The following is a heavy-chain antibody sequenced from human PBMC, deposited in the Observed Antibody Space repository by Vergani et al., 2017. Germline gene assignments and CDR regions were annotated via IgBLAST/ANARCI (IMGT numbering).Heavy chain of an antibody. V-gene: IGHV4-61*02. Sequence: QVQLQESGPGLLKPSQTLSLTCTVSGASVSRGTYYWTWIRQPAGKKLEWIVRMYTSGHTIYNPSLESRVTMSVDTSKNQFSLQLSSVTAADTAVYYCARDRPMVRGASDPYYFDYWGQGTLVTVSS. D-gene: IGHD3-10*01. CDR3: ARDRPMVRGASDPYYFDY. J-gene: IGHJ4*02. CDR2: MYTSGHT. CDR1: GASVSRGTYY.